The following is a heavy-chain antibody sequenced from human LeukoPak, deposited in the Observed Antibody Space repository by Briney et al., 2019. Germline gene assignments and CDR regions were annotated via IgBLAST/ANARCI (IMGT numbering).Heavy chain of an antibody. V-gene: IGHV1-2*02. CDR2: INPNSGGT. Sequence: ASVKVSCKASGYTFTSYDINWVRQATGQGLEWMGWINPNSGGTNYAQKLQGRVTMTRDTSISTAYMELSRLRSDDTAVYYCARGWGYTGHFDYWGQGTLVTVSS. J-gene: IGHJ4*02. D-gene: IGHD2-2*02. CDR1: GYTFTSYD. CDR3: ARGWGYTGHFDY.